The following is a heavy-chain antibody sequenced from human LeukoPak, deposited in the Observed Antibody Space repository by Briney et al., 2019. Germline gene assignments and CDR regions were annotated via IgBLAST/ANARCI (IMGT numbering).Heavy chain of an antibody. D-gene: IGHD3-22*01. V-gene: IGHV1-2*02. J-gene: IGHJ4*02. CDR3: ARDLGYDSSGYYSSTFDY. Sequence: ASVKVSCMASGYTFTGYYMHWVRQAPGQGLEWMGWINPNSGGTNYAQKFQGRVTMTRDTSISTAYMELSRLRSDDTAVYYCARDLGYDSSGYYSSTFDYWGQGTLVTVSS. CDR1: GYTFTGYY. CDR2: INPNSGGT.